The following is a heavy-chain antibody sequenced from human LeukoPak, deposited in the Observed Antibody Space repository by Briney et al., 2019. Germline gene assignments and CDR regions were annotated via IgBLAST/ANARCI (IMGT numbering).Heavy chain of an antibody. CDR3: ARRSDDYDSSAYYH. J-gene: IGHJ4*02. CDR1: GYTFTGDY. Sequence: ASVKVSCKASGYTFTGDYIHWVRQAPGQGLEWMGWVNPNSGNTGYAQKFQGRVTMTRNTATSTVYMELSSLRSEDTAVYYCARRSDDYDSSAYYHWGQGTLVTVSS. CDR2: VNPNSGNT. D-gene: IGHD3-22*01. V-gene: IGHV1-8*02.